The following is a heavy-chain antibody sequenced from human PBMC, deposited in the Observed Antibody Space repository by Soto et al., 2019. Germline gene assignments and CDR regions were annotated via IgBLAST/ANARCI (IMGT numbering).Heavy chain of an antibody. D-gene: IGHD1-26*01. J-gene: IGHJ4*02. CDR2: INAGNGNT. CDR1: GYTFTSYA. V-gene: IGHV1-3*01. CDR3: ARDSSRGWEIPRARDYYFDY. Sequence: GXSVKVSCKASGYTFTSYAMHWVRQAPGQRLEWMGWINAGNGNTKYSQKFQGRVTITRDTSASTAYMELSSLRSEDTAVYYCARDSSRGWEIPRARDYYFDYWGQGTLVTVSS.